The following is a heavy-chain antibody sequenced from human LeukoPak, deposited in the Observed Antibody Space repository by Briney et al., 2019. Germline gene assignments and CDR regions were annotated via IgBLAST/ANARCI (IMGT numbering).Heavy chain of an antibody. CDR3: ARRRAIAVAVTLDY. CDR1: GYTFTSNY. V-gene: IGHV1-46*01. Sequence: ASVKVSCKAFGYTFTSNYMHWVRQAPGQGPEWMGVISPSGGSTTYAQKFQGRVTLTRDMSTSTDYLELSSLRAEDTALYYCARRRAIAVAVTLDYWGQGTLVTVSS. D-gene: IGHD6-19*01. J-gene: IGHJ4*02. CDR2: ISPSGGST.